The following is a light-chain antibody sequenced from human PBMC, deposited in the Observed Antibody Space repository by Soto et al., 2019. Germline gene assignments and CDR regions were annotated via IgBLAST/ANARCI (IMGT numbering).Light chain of an antibody. CDR3: QQYGSSPTT. CDR2: GAS. J-gene: IGKJ1*01. CDR1: QSVSSSY. V-gene: IGKV3-20*01. Sequence: EIELTQSPATLSLSPGERATLSCRASQSVSSSYLAWYQQKPGQAPRLLIYGASSRATGIPDRFSGSGSGTDFTLTISRLEPEDFAVYYCQQYGSSPTTFGQGTKVDI.